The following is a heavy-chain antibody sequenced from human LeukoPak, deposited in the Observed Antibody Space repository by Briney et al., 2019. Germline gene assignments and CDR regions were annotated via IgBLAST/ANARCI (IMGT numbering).Heavy chain of an antibody. D-gene: IGHD3-10*01. CDR3: AKRPYGSGSYTFDY. CDR2: ISIGSTYI. Sequence: PGGSLRLSCAASGFTFSSYSMNWVRQAPGKGLEWVSSISIGSTYIYYADSVKGRFTISRDNAKNSLYLQMNSLRAEDTAVYYCAKRPYGSGSYTFDYWGQGSLVTVSS. V-gene: IGHV3-21*01. J-gene: IGHJ4*02. CDR1: GFTFSSYS.